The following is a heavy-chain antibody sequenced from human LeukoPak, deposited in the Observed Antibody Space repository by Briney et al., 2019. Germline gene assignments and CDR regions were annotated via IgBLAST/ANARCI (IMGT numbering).Heavy chain of an antibody. CDR3: ARDPRLVRTYSDYYYMDV. V-gene: IGHV3-7*01. CDR1: GFTFSNYW. J-gene: IGHJ6*03. Sequence: GGSLRLSCEGSGFTFSNYWMGWVRQAPGKGLQWVANIKTDGSEKYYVDSVKGRFTISRDNAKNSLYLQMNSLRAEDTAVYYCARDPRLVRTYSDYYYMDVWGKGTTVTVSS. CDR2: IKTDGSEK. D-gene: IGHD4-23*01.